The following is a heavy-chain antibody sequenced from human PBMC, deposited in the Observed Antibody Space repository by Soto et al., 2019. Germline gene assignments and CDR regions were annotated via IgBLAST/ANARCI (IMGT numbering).Heavy chain of an antibody. CDR3: ARAPPWSYHFDY. CDR2: IGTAGDT. Sequence: WGSLRLSCAASGFTFSSYDMHWVRQATGKGLEWVSAIGTAGDTYYPGSVKGRFTISRENAKNSLYLQMNSLRGGDTAVYHRARAPPWSYHFDYWGQGTLVTVSS. CDR1: GFTFSSYD. D-gene: IGHD1-26*01. V-gene: IGHV3-13*01. J-gene: IGHJ4*02.